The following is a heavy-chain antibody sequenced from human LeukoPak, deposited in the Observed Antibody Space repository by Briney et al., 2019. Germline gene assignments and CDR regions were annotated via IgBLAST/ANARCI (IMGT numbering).Heavy chain of an antibody. Sequence: GGSLRLSCAASGFTFSSYAMHWVRQAPGKGLEYVGGISSNGGSTYYANSVKGRFTISRDNSKTTLYLQMGSLRAEDMAVYYCAREYSSSSVDYWGQGTLVTVSS. J-gene: IGHJ4*02. D-gene: IGHD6-6*01. CDR2: ISSNGGST. V-gene: IGHV3-64*01. CDR1: GFTFSSYA. CDR3: AREYSSSSVDY.